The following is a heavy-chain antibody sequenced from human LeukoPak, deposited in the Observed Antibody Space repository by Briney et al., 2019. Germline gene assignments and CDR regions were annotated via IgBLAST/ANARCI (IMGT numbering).Heavy chain of an antibody. V-gene: IGHV4-39*01. CDR1: GGSISSSSYY. CDR2: IYYSGST. D-gene: IGHD6-19*01. Sequence: SETLSLTCTVSGGSISSSSYYWGWIRQPPGKGLEWIGSIYYSGSTYYNPSLKSRVTISVDTSKNQFSLKLSAMPAAGTAVYFSPRRDSSGWYYAFDIWGQGTMVTVSS. J-gene: IGHJ3*02. CDR3: PRRDSSGWYYAFDI.